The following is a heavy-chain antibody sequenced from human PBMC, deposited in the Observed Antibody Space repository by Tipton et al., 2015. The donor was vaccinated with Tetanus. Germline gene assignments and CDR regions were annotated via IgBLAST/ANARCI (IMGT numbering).Heavy chain of an antibody. V-gene: IGHV4-30-4*01. CDR2: MYHSGQA. CDR1: GGSISSTDYY. D-gene: IGHD2-2*01. J-gene: IGHJ3*02. Sequence: TLSPTCSVSGGSISSTDYYWSWIRQPPGKGLEWIGYMYHSGQAYYNSSLKSRVVILVDTSKNQFSLKLSSVTAADTAVYYCASRGYCTNTSCRLPDAFDMWGQGTIVTVSS. CDR3: ASRGYCTNTSCRLPDAFDM.